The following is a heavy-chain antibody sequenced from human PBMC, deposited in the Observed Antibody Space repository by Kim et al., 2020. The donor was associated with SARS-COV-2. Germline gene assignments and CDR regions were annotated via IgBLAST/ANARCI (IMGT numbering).Heavy chain of an antibody. J-gene: IGHJ6*02. D-gene: IGHD3-3*01. Sequence: YADSVKGRFTNSRDNSKNTLYLQMNSLRAEDTAVYYCARDPIPYYDLGDVWGQGTTVTVSS. V-gene: IGHV3-53*01. CDR3: ARDPIPYYDLGDV.